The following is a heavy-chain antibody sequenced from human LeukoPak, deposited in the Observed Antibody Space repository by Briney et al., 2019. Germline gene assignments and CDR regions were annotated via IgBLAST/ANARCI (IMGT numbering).Heavy chain of an antibody. CDR3: TKTGGPWD. D-gene: IGHD7-27*01. Sequence: GGSLRLSCVASRFQFSSYAMSWVRQAPGKGLEWVSVIYSDGTSYYADSVKARFSISRDNSKNSLYLQMNSLRVEDTAMYYCTKTGGPWDWGQGTLVTVSS. V-gene: IGHV3-23*01. J-gene: IGHJ4*02. CDR2: IYSDGTS. CDR1: RFQFSSYA.